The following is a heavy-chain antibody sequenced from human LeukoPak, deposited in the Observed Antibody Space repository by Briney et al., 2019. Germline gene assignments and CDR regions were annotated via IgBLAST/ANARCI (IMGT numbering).Heavy chain of an antibody. J-gene: IGHJ6*03. V-gene: IGHV5-51*01. CDR3: ARHRHSDRGYCSSTSCYGGYYYYYMDV. CDR2: IHPGDSDT. Sequence: GESLKISCKVSGYIFTSDWIGWVRQVPGKGLEWMGIIHPGDSDTRYSPSFQGQVTFSADKSISTAYLQWSSLKASDTAMYYCARHRHSDRGYCSSTSCYGGYYYYYMDVWGKGTTVTVSS. CDR1: GYIFTSDW. D-gene: IGHD2-2*01.